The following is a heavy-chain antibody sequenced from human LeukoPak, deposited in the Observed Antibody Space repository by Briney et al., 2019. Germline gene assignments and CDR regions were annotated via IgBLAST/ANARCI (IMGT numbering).Heavy chain of an antibody. CDR1: GGTFSSYA. D-gene: IGHD2-21*01. V-gene: IGHV1-69*13. J-gene: IGHJ4*02. Sequence: GASVKVSCKASGGTFSSYAISWVRQAPGQGLEWMGGIIPIFGTANYAQKFQGRVTITADESTSTAYMELSSLRSEDTAVSYCARVYRDDVVASLDCWGQGTLVTVSS. CDR2: IIPIFGTA. CDR3: ARVYRDDVVASLDC.